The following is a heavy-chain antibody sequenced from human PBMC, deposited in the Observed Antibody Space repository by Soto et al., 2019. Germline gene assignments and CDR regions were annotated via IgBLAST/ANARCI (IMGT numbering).Heavy chain of an antibody. CDR2: INHSGST. CDR1: GGSFSGYY. V-gene: IGHV4-34*01. CDR3: ARDPPVWNYYNYYGMDV. J-gene: IGHJ6*02. Sequence: PSETLSLTCAVYGGSFSGYYWSWIRQPPGKGLERIGEINHSGSTNYNPSLKSRVTISVDTSKNQFSLKLSSVTAADTAVYYCARDPPVWNYYNYYGMDVWGQGTTVTVSS. D-gene: IGHD1-1*01.